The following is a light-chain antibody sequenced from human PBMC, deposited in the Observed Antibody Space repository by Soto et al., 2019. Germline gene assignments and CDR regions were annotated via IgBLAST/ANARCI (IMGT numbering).Light chain of an antibody. J-gene: IGKJ1*01. V-gene: IGKV2-30*02. CDR1: QSLMHSDGNTY. Sequence: DVVMTQSPLSLPVTLGQPASISCRSSQSLMHSDGNTYLNWFQQRPGQSPRRLIYEVSDRDSGGPDRFMGSGSGTYFTLKISRVEADDVGVYYFLEGTCWPWTFGEGTEVEIK. CDR2: EVS. CDR3: LEGTCWPWT.